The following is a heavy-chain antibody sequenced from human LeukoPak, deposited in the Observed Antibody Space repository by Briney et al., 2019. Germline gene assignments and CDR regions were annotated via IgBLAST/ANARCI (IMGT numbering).Heavy chain of an antibody. J-gene: IGHJ6*02. CDR1: GFAFSGST. Sequence: GGSLRLSCAASGFAFSGSTVHWVRRASGKGLEWVGRIRSKPSSYGTVYAESVKGRFTISRDDSKNTAYLQMNSLKTEDTAVYYCSSGTDYYDYGMDVWGQGTTITVSS. V-gene: IGHV3-73*01. CDR3: SSGTDYYDYGMDV. CDR2: IRSKPSSYGT. D-gene: IGHD1-26*01.